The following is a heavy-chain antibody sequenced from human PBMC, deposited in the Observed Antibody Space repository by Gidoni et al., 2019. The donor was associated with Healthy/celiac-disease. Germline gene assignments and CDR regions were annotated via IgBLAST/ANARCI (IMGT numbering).Heavy chain of an antibody. CDR1: RLTFSSYS. V-gene: IGHV3-21*01. D-gene: IGHD2-2*01. J-gene: IGHJ2*01. Sequence: EVQLVESGGGLVKPGGSLRHPFPASRLTFSSYSRNWVRQAPGKGLEWVSSISSSSSYIYYADSVKGRFTISRDNAKNSLYLQMNSLRAEDTAVYYCARGRPAATYWYFDLWGRGTLVTVSS. CDR3: ARGRPAATYWYFDL. CDR2: ISSSSSYI.